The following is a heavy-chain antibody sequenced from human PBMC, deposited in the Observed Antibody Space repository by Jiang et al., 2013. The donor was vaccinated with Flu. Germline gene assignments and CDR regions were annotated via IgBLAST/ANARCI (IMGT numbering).Heavy chain of an antibody. D-gene: IGHD1/OR15-1a*01. CDR3: AKEGTNNFNEPLDY. CDR1: GFTFSSYG. V-gene: IGHV3-23*01. CDR2: ISASAAST. Sequence: VQLLESGGGLVQPGGSLRLSCAASGFTFSSYGINWVRQAPGKGLEWVSGISASAASTYYADSVKGRFTISRDNSKNTVFLQMNSLRAEDTAVYYCAKEGTNNFNEPLDYWGQGTLVTVSS. J-gene: IGHJ4*02.